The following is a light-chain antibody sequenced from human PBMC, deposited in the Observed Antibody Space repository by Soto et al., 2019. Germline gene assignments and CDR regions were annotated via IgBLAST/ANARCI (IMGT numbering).Light chain of an antibody. Sequence: DIQMTQSPSTLSASVGDRVTITCRASQNINTWLAWYQQKPGKAPNLLIYKASSLESGVPSRFSGSGSGTEFTLTISSLQPDDFATYYCQQYNSYVTFGPGTKVDV. V-gene: IGKV1-5*03. CDR3: QQYNSYVT. CDR1: QNINTW. CDR2: KAS. J-gene: IGKJ3*01.